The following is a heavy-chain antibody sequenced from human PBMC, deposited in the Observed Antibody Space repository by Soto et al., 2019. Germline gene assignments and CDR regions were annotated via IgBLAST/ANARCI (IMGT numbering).Heavy chain of an antibody. Sequence: PGASLKISCKGSGYSFAGYWITLVRQKPGKGLERMGRIDPSDSQTYYSPSFRGHVTISVTKSITTVFLQWSSLRASDTAMYYCARQIYDSDTGPNFQYYFDSWGQGTPVTVSS. CDR1: GYSFAGYW. CDR2: IDPSDSQT. V-gene: IGHV5-10-1*01. CDR3: ARQIYDSDTGPNFQYYFDS. J-gene: IGHJ4*02. D-gene: IGHD3-22*01.